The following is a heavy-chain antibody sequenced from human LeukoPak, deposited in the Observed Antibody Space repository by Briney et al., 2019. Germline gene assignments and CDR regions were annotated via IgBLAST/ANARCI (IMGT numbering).Heavy chain of an antibody. CDR1: GYTFTNYW. Sequence: GESLKISCKASGYTFTNYWIGWVRHTPGKGLERMGIIHPGDSDTRYRTSFQGQVTMSVDESTSTAYLHWTSLKASDTAIYYCARHAGYCTGGKCYSFYYFDYWGQGTLVTVSS. D-gene: IGHD2-15*01. CDR3: ARHAGYCTGGKCYSFYYFDY. V-gene: IGHV5-51*01. CDR2: IHPGDSDT. J-gene: IGHJ4*02.